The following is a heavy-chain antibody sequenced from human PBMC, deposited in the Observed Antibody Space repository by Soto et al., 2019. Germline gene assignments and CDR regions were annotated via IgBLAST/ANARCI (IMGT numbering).Heavy chain of an antibody. CDR1: GYTFTGYY. Sequence: ASVKVSCKASGYTFTGYYMHWVRQAPGQGLEWMGWINPNSGGTNYAQKFQGWVTMTRDTSISTACMEMSRLRSDDTAVYYCASSLRFLEWSPLDYWGQGTLVTVSS. V-gene: IGHV1-2*04. J-gene: IGHJ4*02. CDR3: ASSLRFLEWSPLDY. CDR2: INPNSGGT. D-gene: IGHD3-3*01.